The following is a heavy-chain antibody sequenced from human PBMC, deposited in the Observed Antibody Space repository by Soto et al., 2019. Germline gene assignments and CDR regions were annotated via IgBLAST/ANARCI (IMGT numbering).Heavy chain of an antibody. Sequence: GESLKISCKGSGYSFTSYWIGWVRQMPGKGLEWMGIIYPGDSDTRYSPSFQGQVTISADKSISTAYVQWSSLKASDTAMYYCARPREAGKNYYGVDVWGQGTTVTVCS. CDR1: GYSFTSYW. CDR2: IYPGDSDT. CDR3: ARPREAGKNYYGVDV. J-gene: IGHJ6*02. D-gene: IGHD6-19*01. V-gene: IGHV5-51*01.